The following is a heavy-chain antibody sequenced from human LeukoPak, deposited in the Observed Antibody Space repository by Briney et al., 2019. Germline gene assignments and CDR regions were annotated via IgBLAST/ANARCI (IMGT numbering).Heavy chain of an antibody. J-gene: IGHJ4*02. Sequence: SETLSLTCTVSGGSVSSGSYYWSWIRQPPGKGLEWIGYIYYSGSTNYNPSLKSRVTISVDTSKNQFSLKLSSVTAADTAVYYCARDREWELLDYFDYWGQGTLVTVSS. CDR1: GGSVSSGSYY. CDR2: IYYSGST. V-gene: IGHV4-61*01. D-gene: IGHD1-26*01. CDR3: ARDREWELLDYFDY.